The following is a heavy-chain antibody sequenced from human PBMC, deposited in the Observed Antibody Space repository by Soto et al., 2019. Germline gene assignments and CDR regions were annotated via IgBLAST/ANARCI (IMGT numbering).Heavy chain of an antibody. V-gene: IGHV3-23*01. Sequence: PGGFLRLSCVPSGFTCSIYATSWVRQAPGKGLEWVSAISGSGGSTYYADSVKGRFTISRDNSKNTLYLQMNSLRAEDTAVYYCAKENSGSYDYWGQGTLVTVS. CDR3: AKENSGSYDY. J-gene: IGHJ4*02. D-gene: IGHD1-26*01. CDR1: GFTCSIYA. CDR2: ISGSGGST.